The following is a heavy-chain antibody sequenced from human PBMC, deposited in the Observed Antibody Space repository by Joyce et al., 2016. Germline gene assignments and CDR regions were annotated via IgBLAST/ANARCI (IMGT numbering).Heavy chain of an antibody. V-gene: IGHV3-74*03. D-gene: IGHD4-23*01. Sequence: EVQLVESGGGLVQPGGSLRLSCAASGFTFSSYWMYWVRKAPGKGLVGVSRINREGSSTTYADSVKGRFTISRDNAKNTLYLQMNRLRAEDTAVYYCARLRRWSGPSDCWGQGTLVTVSS. CDR3: ARLRRWSGPSDC. CDR2: INREGSST. CDR1: GFTFSSYW. J-gene: IGHJ4*02.